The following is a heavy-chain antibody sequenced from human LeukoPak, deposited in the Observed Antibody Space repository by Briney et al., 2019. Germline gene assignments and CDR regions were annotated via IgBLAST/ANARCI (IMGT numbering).Heavy chain of an antibody. CDR3: ARTPPYCSSTSCSYYYYYMDV. CDR1: GGSISSGGYY. CDR2: IYHSGST. J-gene: IGHJ6*03. Sequence: SETLSLTCTVSGGSISSGGYYWSWIRQPPGKGLEWIGYIYHSGSTYYNPSLKSRVTISVDRSKNQFSLKPSSVTAADTAVYYCARTPPYCSSTSCSYYYYYMDVWGKGTTVTVSS. D-gene: IGHD2-2*01. V-gene: IGHV4-30-2*01.